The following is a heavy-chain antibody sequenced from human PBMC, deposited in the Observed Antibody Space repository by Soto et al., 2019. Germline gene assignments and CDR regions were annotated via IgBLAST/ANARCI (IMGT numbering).Heavy chain of an antibody. V-gene: IGHV3-23*01. CDR2: ISGSGGST. CDR1: GFTCSSYA. Sequence: HPGGSLRLSCAASGFTCSSYAMSWVRQAPGKGLEWVSAISGSGGSTYYADSVKGRFTISRDNSKNTLYLQMNSLRAEDTAVYYCAKDDFYYDSSGYPPPDDYWGQGTLVTVSS. CDR3: AKDDFYYDSSGYPPPDDY. D-gene: IGHD3-22*01. J-gene: IGHJ4*02.